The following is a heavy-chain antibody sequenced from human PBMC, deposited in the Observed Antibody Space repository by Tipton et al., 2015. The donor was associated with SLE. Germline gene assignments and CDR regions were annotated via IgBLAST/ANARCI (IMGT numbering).Heavy chain of an antibody. V-gene: IGHV1-2*06. D-gene: IGHD1-1*01. Sequence: QSGAEVKKPGASVNVSCKASGYTFTGYYMHWVRQAPGQGLEWMGRINPNTGGTNYAQKFQGRVTITADESTSTAYMELSSLRSEDTAVYYCARVGTGDYWGQGTLVTVSS. J-gene: IGHJ4*02. CDR3: ARVGTGDY. CDR1: GYTFTGYY. CDR2: INPNTGGT.